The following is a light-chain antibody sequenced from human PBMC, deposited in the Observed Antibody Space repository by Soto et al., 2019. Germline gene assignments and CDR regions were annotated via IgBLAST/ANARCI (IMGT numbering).Light chain of an antibody. CDR1: QNIRNY. CDR3: QQSYSSSLT. J-gene: IGKJ4*01. V-gene: IGKV1-39*01. Sequence: DIQMTQYPSSLSASVGDSVTITCRASQNIRNYVNWYQQNPGKAPKVLSYAASTLQSGVPSRFSGSGSGTDFTLTINRLQPEDFAAYYCQQSYSSSLTVGGGTKVDI. CDR2: AAS.